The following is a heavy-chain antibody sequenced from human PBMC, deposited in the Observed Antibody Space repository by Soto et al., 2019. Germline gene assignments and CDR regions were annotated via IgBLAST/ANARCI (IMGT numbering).Heavy chain of an antibody. CDR1: GGSFSGYY. CDR2: INHSGSS. Sequence: KTSETLSLTCAFYGGSFSGYYWSWIRQPPGKGLEWIGEINHSGSSNYNPSLNSRVSISVDTSKNQFSLKLSSVTAADTAVYYCARGTGYDYVWGSYRANYYYGLDVWGQGTTVTVSS. D-gene: IGHD3-16*02. V-gene: IGHV4-34*01. J-gene: IGHJ6*02. CDR3: ARGTGYDYVWGSYRANYYYGLDV.